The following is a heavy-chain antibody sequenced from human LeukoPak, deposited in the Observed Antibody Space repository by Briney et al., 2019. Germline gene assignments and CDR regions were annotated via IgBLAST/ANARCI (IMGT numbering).Heavy chain of an antibody. V-gene: IGHV4-34*01. Sequence: SQTLSPTRAVYGGSFSGYYCGWTRQPPGKGLEWIGEINHSGSTNYNPSLKSRVTISADTSKNQFSLSLTSVTAADTAVHYCARDRSVGVLPAPPFDFWGQGTLVTVSS. J-gene: IGHJ4*02. CDR2: INHSGST. CDR1: GGSFSGYY. D-gene: IGHD6-6*01. CDR3: ARDRSVGVLPAPPFDF.